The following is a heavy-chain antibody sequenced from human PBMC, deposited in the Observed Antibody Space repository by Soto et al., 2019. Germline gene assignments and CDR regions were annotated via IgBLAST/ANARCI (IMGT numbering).Heavy chain of an antibody. V-gene: IGHV4-61*01. J-gene: IGHJ4*02. CDR3: AREGFDFWSGYYTHYFDY. D-gene: IGHD3-3*01. CDR2: IYYSGST. CDR1: GGSVSSGSYY. Sequence: SETLSLTCTVSGGSVSSGSYYWSWIRQPPGKGLEWIGYIYYSGSTNYNPSLKSRVTISVDTSKNQFSLKLSSVTAADTAVYYCAREGFDFWSGYYTHYFDYWGQGTLVTVSS.